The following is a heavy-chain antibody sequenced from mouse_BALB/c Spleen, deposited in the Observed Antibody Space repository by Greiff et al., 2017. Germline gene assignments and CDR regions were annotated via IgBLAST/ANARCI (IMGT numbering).Heavy chain of an antibody. CDR2: IYPGSGST. CDR1: GYNFTSYW. D-gene: IGHD2-1*01. Sequence: QVQLQQPGAELVKPGTSVKLSCKASGYNFTSYWINWVKLRPGQGLEWIGDIYPGSGSTNYNEKFKSKATLTVDTSSSTAYMQLSSLASEDSALYYCARYPLCYGNHLYAMDYWGQGTSVTVSS. J-gene: IGHJ4*01. CDR3: ARYPLCYGNHLYAMDY. V-gene: IGHV1-55*01.